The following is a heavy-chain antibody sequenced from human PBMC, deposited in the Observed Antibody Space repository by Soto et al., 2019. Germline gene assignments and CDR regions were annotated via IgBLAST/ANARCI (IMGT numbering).Heavy chain of an antibody. CDR3: VRDSGRGFYFDY. V-gene: IGHV3-72*01. D-gene: IGHD3-10*01. J-gene: IGHJ4*02. CDR1: GFTFSDHY. Sequence: GSLRLSCAASGFTFSDHYMDWVRQAPGKGLEWVGRIRNRPNSYTTQYAASVKGRFAVLRDDSENLVYLQMNDLKTEDTAVYDCVRDSGRGFYFDYWGQGDQVTVSS. CDR2: IRNRPNSYTT.